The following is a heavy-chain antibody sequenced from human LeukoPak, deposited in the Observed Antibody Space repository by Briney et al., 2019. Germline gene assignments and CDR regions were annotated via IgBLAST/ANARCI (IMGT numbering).Heavy chain of an antibody. Sequence: GGSLRLSCTVSGFTFSSYAMHWVRQAPGKGLEWVAVTSYDDSNKYYADSVKGRFTVSSDNYKDTLYLQMHNLRPDDTAVYFCARDFQTIYYDGSAFYSPFDDWGQGTLVIVSS. D-gene: IGHD3-22*01. J-gene: IGHJ4*02. V-gene: IGHV3-30*14. CDR3: ARDFQTIYYDGSAFYSPFDD. CDR1: GFTFSSYA. CDR2: TSYDDSNK.